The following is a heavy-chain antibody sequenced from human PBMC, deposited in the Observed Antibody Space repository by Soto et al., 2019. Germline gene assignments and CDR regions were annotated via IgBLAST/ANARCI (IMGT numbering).Heavy chain of an antibody. CDR3: AREAGSSYLDY. CDR2: IYSGGST. D-gene: IGHD3-10*01. J-gene: IGHJ4*02. V-gene: IGHV3-53*01. Sequence: TGGSLRLSCAASGFTVSSNYMSWVRQAPGKGLEWVSVIYSGGSTYYADSVKGRFTISRDNSKNTLYLQMNSLRAEDTAVYYCAREAGSSYLDYWGQGTLVTVSS. CDR1: GFTVSSNY.